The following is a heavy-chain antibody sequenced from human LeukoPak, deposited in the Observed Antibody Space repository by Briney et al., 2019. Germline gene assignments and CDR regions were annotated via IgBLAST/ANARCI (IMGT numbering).Heavy chain of an antibody. D-gene: IGHD3-22*01. J-gene: IGHJ5*02. CDR1: DGSISSYY. Sequence: SSETLSLTCIVSDGSISSYYWSWIRQPPGKGLEWIGYIYSSGSTNYNPSLKSRVTISVDTSKNQFSLKLSSVTAADTAVYYCARGGDYYESSGYNWFDPWGQGTLVTVSS. V-gene: IGHV4-59*01. CDR2: IYSSGST. CDR3: ARGGDYYESSGYNWFDP.